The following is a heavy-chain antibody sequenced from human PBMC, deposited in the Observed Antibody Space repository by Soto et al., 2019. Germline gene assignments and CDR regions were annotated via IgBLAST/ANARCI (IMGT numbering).Heavy chain of an antibody. CDR2: INPNSGGT. V-gene: IGHV1-2*04. CDR1: GYTFTGYH. D-gene: IGHD6-13*01. J-gene: IGHJ6*02. CDR3: ARGAAPRYYYYGMDV. Sequence: ASVKVSCKASGYTFTGYHMHWVRQAPGQGLEWMGWINPNSGGTNYAQKFQGWVTMTRDTSISTAYMELSRLRSDDTAVYYCARGAAPRYYYYGMDVWGQGTTVTVSS.